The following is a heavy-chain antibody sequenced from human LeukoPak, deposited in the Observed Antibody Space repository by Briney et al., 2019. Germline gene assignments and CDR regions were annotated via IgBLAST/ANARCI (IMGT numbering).Heavy chain of an antibody. J-gene: IGHJ6*02. CDR1: GYTFTGYY. V-gene: IGHV1-2*02. D-gene: IGHD2-21*02. CDR2: INPNSGGT. Sequence: ASVKVSCKASGYTFTGYYMHRVRQPPGQGLEWMGWINPNSGGTNYAQKFQGRVTMTRDTSISTAYMELSRLRSDDTAVYYCARDLLVTRTFYYYNGMDVWGQGTTVTVSS. CDR3: ARDLLVTRTFYYYNGMDV.